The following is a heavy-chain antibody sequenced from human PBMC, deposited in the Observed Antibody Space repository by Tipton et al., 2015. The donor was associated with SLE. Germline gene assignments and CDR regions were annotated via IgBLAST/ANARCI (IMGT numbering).Heavy chain of an antibody. J-gene: IGHJ6*02. CDR3: VGLLTYYYGMDV. V-gene: IGHV3-30*04. D-gene: IGHD3-22*01. Sequence: RSLRLSCAASGFTFSSYAMHWVRQAPGKGLEWVAVISYDGSNKYYADSVKGRFTISRDNSKNTLYLQMNSLRAEDTAVYYCVGLLTYYYGMDVWGQGTTVTVSS. CDR1: GFTFSSYA. CDR2: ISYDGSNK.